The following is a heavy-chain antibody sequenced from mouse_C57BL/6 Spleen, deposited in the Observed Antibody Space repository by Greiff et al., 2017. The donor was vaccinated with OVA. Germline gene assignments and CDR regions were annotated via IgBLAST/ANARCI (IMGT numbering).Heavy chain of an antibody. CDR2: IDPSDSYT. D-gene: IGHD2-5*01. V-gene: IGHV1-69*01. CDR1: GYTFTSYW. CDR3: ATGTYYSNYVDY. J-gene: IGHJ2*01. Sequence: VQLQQPGAELVMPGASVKLSCKASGYTFTSYWMHWVKQRPGQGLEWIGEIDPSDSYTNYNQKFKGKSTLTVDKSSSTAYMQLSSLTSEDSAVYYCATGTYYSNYVDYWGKGTTLTDSS.